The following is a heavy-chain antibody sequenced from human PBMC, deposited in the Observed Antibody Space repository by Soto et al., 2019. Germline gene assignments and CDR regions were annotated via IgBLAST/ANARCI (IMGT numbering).Heavy chain of an antibody. CDR3: ARRYGSFFDI. Sequence: QVQLQESGPGLVKPSETLSLTCTVSGGSISSYCWSWIRQPPGKGLEWIGYIYYSGSTNYNPSLTRRVTISVDTSNNQFSLKLSSVTAADTAVYYCARRYGSFFDIWGQGTMVTVSS. CDR1: GGSISSYC. J-gene: IGHJ3*02. D-gene: IGHD3-10*01. V-gene: IGHV4-59*08. CDR2: IYYSGST.